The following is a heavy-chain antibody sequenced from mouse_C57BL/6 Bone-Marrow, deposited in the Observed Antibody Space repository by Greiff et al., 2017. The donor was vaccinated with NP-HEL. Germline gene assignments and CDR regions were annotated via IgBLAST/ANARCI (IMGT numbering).Heavy chain of an antibody. Sequence: QVQLKQSGPGLVQPSQSLSITCKVSGFSLTSYGVHWVRQSPGKGLEWLGVIWSGGSTDYNADFISRLSISKDTSKSQVFFKMNSQQADDTAIYYCARNYGSSHWYCDVWGTGTTVTVSS. CDR2: IWSGGST. CDR3: ARNYGSSHWYCDV. V-gene: IGHV2-2*01. J-gene: IGHJ1*03. CDR1: GFSLTSYG. D-gene: IGHD1-1*01.